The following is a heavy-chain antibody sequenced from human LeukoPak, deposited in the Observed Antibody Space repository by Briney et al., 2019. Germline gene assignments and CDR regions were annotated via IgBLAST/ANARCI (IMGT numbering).Heavy chain of an antibody. D-gene: IGHD6-25*01. CDR1: GGSISSYY. V-gene: IGHV4-59*08. CDR3: ARSAIDAFDI. Sequence: SETLSLTCTVSGGSISSYYWSWIRQPPGKGLECIGYIYNSGSTNYNPSLKSRVSISVDTSKNQFSLKLSSVTAADTAVYYCARSAIDAFDIWGQETIVTVSS. J-gene: IGHJ3*02. CDR2: IYNSGST.